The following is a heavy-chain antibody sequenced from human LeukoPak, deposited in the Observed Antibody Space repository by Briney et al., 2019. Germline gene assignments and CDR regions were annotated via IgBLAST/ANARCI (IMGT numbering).Heavy chain of an antibody. V-gene: IGHV1-8*01. J-gene: IGHJ5*02. Sequence: GASVKVSCKASGYTFTSYDINWVRQATGQGVEWMGWMNPNSGNTGYAQKFQGRVTMTRNTSISTAYMELSSLRSEDTAVYYCARGLPHGSGSATFDPWGQGTLVTVSS. CDR2: MNPNSGNT. CDR1: GYTFTSYD. D-gene: IGHD3-10*01. CDR3: ARGLPHGSGSATFDP.